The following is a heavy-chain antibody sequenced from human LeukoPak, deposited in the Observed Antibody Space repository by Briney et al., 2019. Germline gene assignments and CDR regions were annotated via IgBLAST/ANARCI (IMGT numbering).Heavy chain of an antibody. D-gene: IGHD3-22*01. CDR3: ARQYYYDSSGAFDI. V-gene: IGHV1-2*04. Sequence: GASVKVSCKASGYTFTGYYMHWVRQAPGQGLEWMGWINPNSGGTNYAQKFQGWVTMTRDTSISTAYMELSRLRSDDTAVYYCARQYYYDSSGAFDIWGQGTMVTVSS. J-gene: IGHJ3*02. CDR2: INPNSGGT. CDR1: GYTFTGYY.